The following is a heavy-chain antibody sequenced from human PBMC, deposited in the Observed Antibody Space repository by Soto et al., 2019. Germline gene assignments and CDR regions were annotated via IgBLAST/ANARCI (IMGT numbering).Heavy chain of an antibody. V-gene: IGHV4-59*01. J-gene: IGHJ4*02. D-gene: IGHD3-9*01. CDR1: GGSMSTYY. CDR3: ARGRDWLIPYYFDY. Sequence: SETLSLTCTVFGGSMSTYYWSWIRQSPGKGLEWIGYIYYNGNTNYNPSLKSRVTISVDTSKNQFSLKVTSVTAADTAVYFCARGRDWLIPYYFDYWGQGTLVTVSS. CDR2: IYYNGNT.